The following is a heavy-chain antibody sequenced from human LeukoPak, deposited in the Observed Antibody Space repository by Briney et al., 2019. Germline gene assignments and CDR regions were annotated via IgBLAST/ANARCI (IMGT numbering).Heavy chain of an antibody. CDR1: GYSFTAFY. J-gene: IGHJ5*02. D-gene: IGHD6-13*01. CDR3: ARGRGYSSSWFDP. CDR2: IHPRSGET. V-gene: IGHV1-2*07. Sequence: ASVKVSCKASGYSFTAFYIHWVRQAPGQGLEWMGWIHPRSGETNYAYKFRGRVTMTRDTSISTAYMELSRLRSDDTAVYYCARGRGYSSSWFDPWGQGTLVTVSS.